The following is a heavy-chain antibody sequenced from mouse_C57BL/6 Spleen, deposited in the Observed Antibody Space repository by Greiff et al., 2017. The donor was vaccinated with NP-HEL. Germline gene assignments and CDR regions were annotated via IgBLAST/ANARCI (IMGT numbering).Heavy chain of an antibody. Sequence: VQLQQSGPELVKPGASVKISCKASGYAFSSSWMNWVKQRPGKGLEWIGRIYPGDGDTNYNGKFKGKATLTADKSSSTAYMQLSSLTSEDSAVYFCAREEVITTVVAPYYFDYWGQSTTLTVSS. D-gene: IGHD1-1*01. J-gene: IGHJ2*01. CDR2: IYPGDGDT. CDR3: AREEVITTVVAPYYFDY. CDR1: GYAFSSSW. V-gene: IGHV1-82*01.